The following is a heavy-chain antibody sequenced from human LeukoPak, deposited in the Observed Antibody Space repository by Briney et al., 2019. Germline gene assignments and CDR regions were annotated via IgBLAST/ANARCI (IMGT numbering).Heavy chain of an antibody. Sequence: GGSLRLSCSASGFTFTSYAMHWVRQAPGKGLEYVSAISSNGGSTYYADSVKGRFTISRDNSKNTLYLQMSSLRAEDTAVYYCVKGQRYYDSSGYYSIEYFQHWGQGTLVTVSS. J-gene: IGHJ1*01. CDR3: VKGQRYYDSSGYYSIEYFQH. D-gene: IGHD3-22*01. CDR1: GFTFTSYA. V-gene: IGHV3-64D*09. CDR2: ISSNGGST.